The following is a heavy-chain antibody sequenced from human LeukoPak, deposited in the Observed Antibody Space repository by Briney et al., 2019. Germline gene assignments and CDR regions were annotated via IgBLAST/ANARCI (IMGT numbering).Heavy chain of an antibody. J-gene: IGHJ6*03. CDR3: ARAGGYCSSTSCYRRPYYMDV. CDR1: GYTFTGYY. V-gene: IGHV1-2*02. CDR2: INPNSGGT. Sequence: ASVKVSCKASGYTFTGYYMHWVRQAPGQGLEWMGWINPNSGGTNYAQKFQGRVTMTRDTSISTAYMELSRLRSDDTAVYYCARAGGYCSSTSCYRRPYYMDVWGKGITVTISS. D-gene: IGHD2-2*01.